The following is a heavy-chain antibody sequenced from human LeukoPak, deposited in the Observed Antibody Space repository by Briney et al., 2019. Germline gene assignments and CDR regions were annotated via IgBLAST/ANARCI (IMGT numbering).Heavy chain of an antibody. V-gene: IGHV4-39*01. CDR2: VSYSGTT. CDR1: GGSISRDSHY. Sequence: SETLSLTCTVSGGSISRDSHYWGWIRQPPGKGLEWIGSVSYSGTTYYNPSLKSRVTISLDTSKNQFSLRLSSVTAADTAVYECASRGGTTGKFDYWGQGTLVTVSS. J-gene: IGHJ4*02. CDR3: ASRGGTTGKFDY. D-gene: IGHD1-7*01.